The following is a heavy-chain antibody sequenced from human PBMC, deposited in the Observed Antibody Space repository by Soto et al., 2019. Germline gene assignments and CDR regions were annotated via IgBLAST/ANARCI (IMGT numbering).Heavy chain of an antibody. D-gene: IGHD3-22*01. Sequence: GVSLLLSCAASGFTFSNYAMSWVRQAPGKGLEWVSVISDSGGSTYYADSVKGRFTISRDNSKNTLYLQMNSLRAEDTAVYYCKKDHYYDNSGYHAFSSGDRGQGTLVTVSS. CDR2: ISDSGGST. CDR1: GFTFSNYA. CDR3: KKDHYYDNSGYHAFSSGD. V-gene: IGHV3-23*01. J-gene: IGHJ4*02.